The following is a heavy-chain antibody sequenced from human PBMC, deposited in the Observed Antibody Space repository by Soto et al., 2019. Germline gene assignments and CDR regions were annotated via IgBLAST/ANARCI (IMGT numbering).Heavy chain of an antibody. V-gene: IGHV1-18*01. CDR1: GYTFTSYG. CDR3: ARDLDIVVVVAATLGPNWFDP. Sequence: ASVKVSCKASGYTFTSYGISWVRQAPGQGLEWMGWISAYNGNTNYAQKLQGRVTMTTDTSTSTAYMELSSLRSDDTAVYYCARDLDIVVVVAATLGPNWFDPWGQGTLVTVSS. D-gene: IGHD2-15*01. J-gene: IGHJ5*02. CDR2: ISAYNGNT.